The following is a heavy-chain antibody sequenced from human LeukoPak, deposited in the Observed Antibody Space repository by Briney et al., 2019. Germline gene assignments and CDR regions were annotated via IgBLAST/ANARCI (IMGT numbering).Heavy chain of an antibody. J-gene: IGHJ6*02. Sequence: ASVKVSCKASGYTFTGYYMHWVRQAPGQGLEWMGWINPNSGGTNYAQKFQSRVTMTRDTSISTAYMELSRLRSDDTAVYYCARDYDSSGYYGAWYYYGMDVWGQGTTVTVSS. D-gene: IGHD3-22*01. V-gene: IGHV1-2*02. CDR1: GYTFTGYY. CDR2: INPNSGGT. CDR3: ARDYDSSGYYGAWYYYGMDV.